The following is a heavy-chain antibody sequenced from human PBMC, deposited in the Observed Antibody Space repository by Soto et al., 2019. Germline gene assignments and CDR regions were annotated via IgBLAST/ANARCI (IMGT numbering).Heavy chain of an antibody. V-gene: IGHV1-18*01. CDR2: ISGYNGDT. J-gene: IGHJ5*02. D-gene: IGHD2-2*01. Sequence: QVQLVQSGAEVKKPGASVKVSCKASGYSFTTYGISWVRQAPGQGLEWMGWISGYNGDTKYVQKLQGRVSMTTDTSTNTAYMELRSLTSDDTAVYYCARVAYCSRTSCSGWFDPWGQGTLVTVSS. CDR1: GYSFTTYG. CDR3: ARVAYCSRTSCSGWFDP.